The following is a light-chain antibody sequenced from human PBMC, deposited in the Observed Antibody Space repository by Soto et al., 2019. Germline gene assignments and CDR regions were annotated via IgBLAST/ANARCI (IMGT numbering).Light chain of an antibody. V-gene: IGKV1-39*01. CDR3: HQSYSSPFP. Sequence: DIQMTQSPSSLSASVGDRVTIPCWAGQSIRSHLNWYQQELGKAPKLLTYSASTLQSVVPSRFSGSGSVTPFSLTIRSLQPEDFATYYCHQSYSSPFPFCGGTKVEIK. J-gene: IGKJ4*01. CDR1: QSIRSH. CDR2: SAS.